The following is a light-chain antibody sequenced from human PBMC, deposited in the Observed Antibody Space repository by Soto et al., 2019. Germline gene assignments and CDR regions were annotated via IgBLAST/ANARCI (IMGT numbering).Light chain of an antibody. Sequence: MQLSPSGSSVSPAARATLSCRASQSFSSYFAWYQQKPGQAPRLLIYDASNCATGIPARFSGSGSGTEFTLTISSLRPDDFATYYCQHYNCYSEAFGQGTKVDIK. J-gene: IGKJ1*01. CDR2: DAS. V-gene: IGKV3D-15*01. CDR1: QSFSSY. CDR3: QHYNCYSEA.